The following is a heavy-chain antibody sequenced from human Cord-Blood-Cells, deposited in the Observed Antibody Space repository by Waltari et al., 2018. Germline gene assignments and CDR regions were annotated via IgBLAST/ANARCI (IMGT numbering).Heavy chain of an antibody. V-gene: IGHV3-53*01. J-gene: IGHJ4*02. CDR1: GFTVSSNY. CDR2: IYSGGST. Sequence: EVQLVESGGGLIQPGGSLRLSCAASGFTVSSNYMSWVRQAPGKGLGWVSVIYSGGSTKYADSVKGRFTSSRDNSKNTLYLQMNSLRAEDTAVYYCASGPGIAAAGSHDYWGQGTLVTISS. CDR3: ASGPGIAAAGSHDY. D-gene: IGHD6-13*01.